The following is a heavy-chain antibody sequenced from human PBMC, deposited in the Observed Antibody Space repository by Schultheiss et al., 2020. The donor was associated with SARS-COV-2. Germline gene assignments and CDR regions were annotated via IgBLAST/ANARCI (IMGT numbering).Heavy chain of an antibody. V-gene: IGHV4-34*01. Sequence: GSLRLSCAVYGGSFSSYYWSWIRQPPGKGLEWIGSIYHSGSTNYNPSLKSRVTISVDTSKNQFSLKLSSVTAADTAVYYCARRQFYYYGMDVWGQGTTVTVSS. CDR1: GGSFSSYY. J-gene: IGHJ6*02. CDR2: IYHSGST. CDR3: ARRQFYYYGMDV. D-gene: IGHD5-24*01.